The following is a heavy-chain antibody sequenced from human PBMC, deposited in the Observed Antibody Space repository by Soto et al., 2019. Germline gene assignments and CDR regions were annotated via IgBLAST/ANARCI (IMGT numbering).Heavy chain of an antibody. CDR2: VFKNGTT. Sequence: QVQLQESGPRLVKPSETLSLTCTVSGGSVRSGTYYWSWIRQPPGKGLEWMSFVFKNGTTTYNPSLKGRVTVSLDTSKNQFSLKLDSVLAADTGVYFCARGIVVVAAGTTLTWFDPWGQGVLVTVSS. CDR1: GGSVRSGTYY. J-gene: IGHJ5*02. CDR3: ARGIVVVAAGTTLTWFDP. V-gene: IGHV4-61*01. D-gene: IGHD2-15*01.